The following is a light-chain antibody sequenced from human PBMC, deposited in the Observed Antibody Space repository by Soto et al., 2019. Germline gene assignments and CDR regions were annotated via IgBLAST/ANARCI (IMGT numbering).Light chain of an antibody. CDR3: QQTCSYPRT. J-gene: IGKJ1*01. Sequence: DIQMTQSPSSLSSSVGDRVTITCRASQNVRSYLNWYQQKPGKAPNLLIYETSTLISGVPSRFSGDGYGTDFPLTISSLHPEDFATYYCQQTCSYPRTFGQGTKVEI. CDR2: ETS. CDR1: QNVRSY. V-gene: IGKV1-39*01.